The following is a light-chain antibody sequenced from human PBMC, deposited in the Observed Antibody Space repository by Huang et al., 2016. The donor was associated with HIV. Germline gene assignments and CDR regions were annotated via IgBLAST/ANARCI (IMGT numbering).Light chain of an antibody. CDR3: QQYYGTPT. CDR2: SKS. V-gene: IGKV1-NL1*01. J-gene: IGKJ1*01. CDR1: QAISNS. Sequence: DIQMNQSPSSLSPSIGDRVTIPCRASQAISNSLALYQQKPGKAPKLLLHSKSSLENGVPSRFSGSGSGADYTLTISSLQPEEFATYYCQQYYGTPTFGQGTRVEIK.